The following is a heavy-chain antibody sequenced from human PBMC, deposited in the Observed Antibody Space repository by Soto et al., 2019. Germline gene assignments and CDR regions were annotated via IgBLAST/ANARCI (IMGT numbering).Heavy chain of an antibody. V-gene: IGHV1-46*01. J-gene: IGHJ4*02. CDR1: GYTFTSYY. CDR3: ARGIPYYDILTGYGYFDY. Sequence: ASVKVSCKASGYTFTSYYMHWVRQAPGQGLEWMGIINPSGGSTSYAQKFQGRVTMTTDTSTSTAYMELRSLRSDDTAVYYCARGIPYYDILTGYGYFDYWGQGTLVTVSS. CDR2: INPSGGST. D-gene: IGHD3-9*01.